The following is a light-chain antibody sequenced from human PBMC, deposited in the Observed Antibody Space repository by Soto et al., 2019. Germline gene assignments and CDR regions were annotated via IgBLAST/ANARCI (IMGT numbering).Light chain of an antibody. V-gene: IGKV1-5*01. Sequence: DIQMTQSPSTLPASVGDRAPITCRARQSISNWLAWYQQKPGTAPKVLIYHASNLQSGVPSRFSGSGSGTDFTLTISCLQSEDFATYYCQQYYSYPRTFGQGTRLEIK. CDR3: QQYYSYPRT. CDR2: HAS. J-gene: IGKJ5*01. CDR1: QSISNW.